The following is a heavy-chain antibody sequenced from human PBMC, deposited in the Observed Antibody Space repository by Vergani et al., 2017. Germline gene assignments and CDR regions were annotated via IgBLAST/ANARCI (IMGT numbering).Heavy chain of an antibody. CDR1: GGSISSYY. V-gene: IGHV4-59*01. Sequence: QVQLQESGPGLVKPSETLPLTCTVSGGSISSYYWSWIRQPPGKGLEWIGYIYYSGSTNYNPSLKSRVTISVDTSKNQFSLKLSSVTAADTAVYYCAREVXCSSTSCYSGAFDIWGQGTMVTVSS. CDR3: AREVXCSSTSCYSGAFDI. CDR2: IYYSGST. J-gene: IGHJ3*02. D-gene: IGHD2-2*01.